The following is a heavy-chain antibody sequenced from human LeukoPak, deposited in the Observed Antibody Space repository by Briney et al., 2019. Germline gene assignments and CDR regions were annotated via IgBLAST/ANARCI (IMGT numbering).Heavy chain of an antibody. CDR3: AKDPIVFNSGDYYLGAFNI. CDR1: GFSVSIKY. Sequence: GGSLTLSCAASGFSVSIKYMNWVRQAPGKGLEWVSIIYSGADTYYADSVKGRFTISRDTSTNTLFLHMNNVRVEDTAVYYCAKDPIVFNSGDYYLGAFNIWGQGTMVTVSS. D-gene: IGHD2-21*02. CDR2: IYSGADT. V-gene: IGHV3-53*01. J-gene: IGHJ3*02.